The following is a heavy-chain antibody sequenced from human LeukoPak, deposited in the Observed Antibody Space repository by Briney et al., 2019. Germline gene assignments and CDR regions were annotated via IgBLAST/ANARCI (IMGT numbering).Heavy chain of an antibody. V-gene: IGHV1-69*06. CDR1: GGTFSSYA. J-gene: IGHJ4*02. CDR3: ATAEMATRPLWSY. Sequence: SVKVSCKASGGTFSSYAISWVRQAPGQGLEWMGGIIPIFGTANYAQKFQGRVTITADKSTSTAYMELSSLRSEDTAVYYCATAEMATRPLWSYWGQGTLVTVSS. CDR2: IIPIFGTA. D-gene: IGHD5-24*01.